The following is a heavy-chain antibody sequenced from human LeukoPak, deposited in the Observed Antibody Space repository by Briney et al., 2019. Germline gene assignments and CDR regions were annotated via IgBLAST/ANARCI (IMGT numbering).Heavy chain of an antibody. CDR1: GFAFSDYY. CDR2: ISGSGGST. CDR3: AKDLRMTTRSRLQDDAFDI. J-gene: IGHJ3*02. V-gene: IGHV3-23*01. Sequence: PGGSLRLSCAASGFAFSDYYMNWIRQAPGKGLEWVSAISGSGGSTYYADSVKGRFTISRDNSKNTLYLQMNSLRAEDTAVYYCAKDLRMTTRSRLQDDAFDIWGQGTMVTVSS. D-gene: IGHD4-17*01.